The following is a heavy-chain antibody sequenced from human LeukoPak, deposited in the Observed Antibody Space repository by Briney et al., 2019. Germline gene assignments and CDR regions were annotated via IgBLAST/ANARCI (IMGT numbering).Heavy chain of an antibody. V-gene: IGHV4-34*01. Sequence: SETLSLTCAVYGASFSGDYWTWIRQYPGKGLEWIGEINNSGTANYNPSLKSRVTISVDTSKNQFSLRLNSVTAADTAVYYCARREYQLLSLYYYYYMDVWGEGTTVTVSS. CDR3: ARREYQLLSLYYYYYMDV. CDR2: INNSGTA. J-gene: IGHJ6*03. D-gene: IGHD2-2*01. CDR1: GASFSGDY.